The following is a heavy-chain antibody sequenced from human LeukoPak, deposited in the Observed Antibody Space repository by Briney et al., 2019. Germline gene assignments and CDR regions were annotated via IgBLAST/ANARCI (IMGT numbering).Heavy chain of an antibody. Sequence: GGSLRLSCAASGFTFSSFAMSWVRQAPGKGLEWVSAISGSGNSTYYADSVKGRFTISRDNSKNTLYLQMNSLRVEDTAVYFCAKRGIVIRAVIIIGFHKEAYYFDYWGQGILVTVSS. CDR2: ISGSGNST. CDR1: GFTFSSFA. V-gene: IGHV3-23*01. CDR3: AKRGIVIRAVIIIGFHKEAYYFDY. J-gene: IGHJ4*02. D-gene: IGHD3-10*01.